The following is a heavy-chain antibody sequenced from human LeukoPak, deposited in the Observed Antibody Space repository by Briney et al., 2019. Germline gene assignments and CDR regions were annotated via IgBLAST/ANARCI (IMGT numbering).Heavy chain of an antibody. CDR3: ARDNSVGDTAWWFDP. Sequence: RASVKVSCKASGYTFTSYYMHWVRPAPGQGLEWMGLINPSGSSTSYAQKFQGRLSLTRDMSTSTDYMELSSLRSEDTAVYYCARDNSVGDTAWWFDPWGQGTLVTVS. CDR1: GYTFTSYY. J-gene: IGHJ5*02. CDR2: INPSGSST. D-gene: IGHD1-26*01. V-gene: IGHV1-46*01.